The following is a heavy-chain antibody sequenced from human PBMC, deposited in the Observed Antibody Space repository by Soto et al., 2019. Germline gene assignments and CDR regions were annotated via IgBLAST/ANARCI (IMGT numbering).Heavy chain of an antibody. CDR3: ARGSLY. V-gene: IGHV3-66*01. J-gene: IGHJ4*01. CDR1: GFTFSSYG. Sequence: PGGSLRLSCAASGFTFSSYGMHWVRQAPGKGLECVSIIYSADNTFYVDSVKGRFIISRDNSKNTVYLQMNSLRADDTAVYYCARGSLYWGQGTLVTVSS. CDR2: IYSADNT.